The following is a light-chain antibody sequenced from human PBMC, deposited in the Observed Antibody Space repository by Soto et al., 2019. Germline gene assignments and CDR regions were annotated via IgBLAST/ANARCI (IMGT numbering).Light chain of an antibody. Sequence: EIVLTQSPGTLSLSPGERATLSCRASQRVTSSYLAWYQQKLGQAPRLLIYGASTRATGIPDRFSGSGSGTDFTLTISRLEPEDFAVYYCQQYGSSPPLSFGGGTKVDIK. V-gene: IGKV3-20*01. CDR2: GAS. J-gene: IGKJ4*01. CDR3: QQYGSSPPLS. CDR1: QRVTSSY.